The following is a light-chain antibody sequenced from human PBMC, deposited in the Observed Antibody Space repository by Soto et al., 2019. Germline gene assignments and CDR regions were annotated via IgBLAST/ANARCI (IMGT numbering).Light chain of an antibody. CDR3: QQYYSYPRT. V-gene: IGKV1-5*01. Sequence: DIQMTQSPSTLSASVGDRVTITCRASQSISSWLAWYQQTPGKAPKLLIYAASTLQSGVPSRFSGSGSGTDFTLTISCLQSEDFATYYCQQYYSYPRTFGQGTKVDIK. J-gene: IGKJ1*01. CDR2: AAS. CDR1: QSISSW.